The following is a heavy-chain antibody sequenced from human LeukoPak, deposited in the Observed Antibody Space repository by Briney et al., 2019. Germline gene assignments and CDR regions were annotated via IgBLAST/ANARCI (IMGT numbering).Heavy chain of an antibody. D-gene: IGHD3-22*01. Sequence: SETLSLTCTVSGGSISSYYWSWIRQPPGKGLEWIGYIYYSGSTNYNPSLKSRVTISVDTSKNQFSLKLSSVTAADTAVYYCARGYDSSGYRAYNWFDPWGQGTLVTVSS. V-gene: IGHV4-59*12. J-gene: IGHJ5*02. CDR2: IYYSGST. CDR3: ARGYDSSGYRAYNWFDP. CDR1: GGSISSYY.